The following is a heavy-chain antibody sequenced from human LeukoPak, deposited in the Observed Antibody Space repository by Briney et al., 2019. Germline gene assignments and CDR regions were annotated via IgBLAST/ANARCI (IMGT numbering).Heavy chain of an antibody. V-gene: IGHV4-34*01. CDR3: ARKRKTYYYGSGSYFDY. CDR1: GGSFSGYY. CDR2: INHSGST. J-gene: IGHJ4*02. D-gene: IGHD3-10*01. Sequence: SEALSLTCAVYGGSFSGYYWSWIRQPPGKGLEWIGEINHSGSTNYNPSLKSRVTISVDTSKNQFSLKLSSVTAADTAVYYCARKRKTYYYGSGSYFDYWGQGTLVTVSS.